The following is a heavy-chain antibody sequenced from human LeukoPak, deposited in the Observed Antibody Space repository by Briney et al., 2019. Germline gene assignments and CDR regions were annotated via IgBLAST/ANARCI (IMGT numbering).Heavy chain of an antibody. V-gene: IGHV4-39*07. Sequence: LETLSLTCTVSGGSISSSSYYWGWIRQPPGKGLEWIGSIYYSGSTYYNPSLKSRVTISVDTSKNQFSLKLSSVTAADTAVYYCARAAEDTAMVKPGFDYWGQGTLVTVSS. CDR2: IYYSGST. CDR1: GGSISSSSYY. J-gene: IGHJ4*02. CDR3: ARAAEDTAMVKPGFDY. D-gene: IGHD5-18*01.